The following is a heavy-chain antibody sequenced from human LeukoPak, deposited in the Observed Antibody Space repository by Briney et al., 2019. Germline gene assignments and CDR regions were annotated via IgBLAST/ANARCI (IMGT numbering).Heavy chain of an antibody. Sequence: WSLRLSCAASGFTFSSYGMHWVRQAPGKGLEWVAVIWYDGSNEYYADSVKGRFTISRDNSKNTLYLQMNSLRAEDTAVYYCAKDSGYDSTPFFIDYWGQGTLVTVSS. V-gene: IGHV3-33*06. CDR2: IWYDGSNE. J-gene: IGHJ4*02. CDR1: GFTFSSYG. CDR3: AKDSGYDSTPFFIDY. D-gene: IGHD3-22*01.